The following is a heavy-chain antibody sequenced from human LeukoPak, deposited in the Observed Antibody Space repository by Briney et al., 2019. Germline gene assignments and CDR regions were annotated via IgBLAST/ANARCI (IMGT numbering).Heavy chain of an antibody. J-gene: IGHJ6*02. CDR2: IKSKTDGGTT. CDR1: GFTLSNAW. D-gene: IGHD2-2*01. Sequence: GGSLRLSCAASGFTLSNAWMSWVRQAPGKGLEWVGRIKSKTDGGTTDYAAPVKGRFTISRDDSKNTLYLQMNSLKTEDTAVYYCTTVLPAAMGYYYGMDVWGQGTTVTVSS. V-gene: IGHV3-15*01. CDR3: TTVLPAAMGYYYGMDV.